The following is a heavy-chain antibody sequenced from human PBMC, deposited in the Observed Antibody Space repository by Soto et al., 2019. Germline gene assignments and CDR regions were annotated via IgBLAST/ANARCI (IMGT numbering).Heavy chain of an antibody. J-gene: IGHJ4*02. CDR1: GYSFTGYW. D-gene: IGHD4-17*01. Sequence: KISCKGSGYSFTGYWIGWVRQMPGKGLEWMGIIYPGDSDTRYSPSFQGQVTISADKSISTAYLQWSSLKASDTAMYYCARGTDYGGNSDYFDYWGQGTLVTVSS. CDR3: ARGTDYGGNSDYFDY. CDR2: IYPGDSDT. V-gene: IGHV5-51*01.